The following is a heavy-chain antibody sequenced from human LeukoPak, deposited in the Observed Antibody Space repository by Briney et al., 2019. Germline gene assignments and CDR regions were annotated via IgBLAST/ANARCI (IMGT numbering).Heavy chain of an antibody. J-gene: IGHJ6*03. CDR1: GFTVNSKY. CDR3: AKTTPRFLRYMDV. D-gene: IGHD3-3*01. V-gene: IGHV3-53*05. CDR2: VYSGGQT. Sequence: GGSLRLSCAASGFTVNSKYMSWVRQAPGTGLEWVSVVYSGGQTYYADSVKGRFTISRDISKNTLYLQMNSLRAEDTAVYYCAKTTPRFLRYMDVWGKGTTVTVSS.